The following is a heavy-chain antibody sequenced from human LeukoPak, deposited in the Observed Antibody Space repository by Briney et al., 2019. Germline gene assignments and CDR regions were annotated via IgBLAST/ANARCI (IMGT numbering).Heavy chain of an antibody. CDR3: AREGQYGDYRLNWFDP. V-gene: IGHV1-69*01. D-gene: IGHD4-17*01. CDR1: GGTLSSYA. J-gene: IGHJ5*02. Sequence: SLKVAFQEAGGTLSSYAINWVRQAPGQGLDWMGGIIPIFGTANYAQQLHGRVTCTADGHTSQAYIELSRLRSDDTAVYYCAREGQYGDYRLNWFDPWGQGTLVTVSS. CDR2: IIPIFGTA.